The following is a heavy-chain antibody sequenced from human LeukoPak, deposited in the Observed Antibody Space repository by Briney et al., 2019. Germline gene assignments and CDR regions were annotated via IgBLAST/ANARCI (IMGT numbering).Heavy chain of an antibody. V-gene: IGHV4-39*01. CDR2: IYYSGST. J-gene: IGHJ4*02. D-gene: IGHD1-26*01. CDR3: ARQWDDVYYFDY. Sequence: PSETLSLTCTVSGGSISSSSYYWGWIRQPPGKGLEWIGSIYYSGSTYYNPSLKSRVTISVDTSKNQFSLKLSSVTAADTAVYYCARQWDDVYYFDYWGQGTLLTVSS. CDR1: GGSISSSSYY.